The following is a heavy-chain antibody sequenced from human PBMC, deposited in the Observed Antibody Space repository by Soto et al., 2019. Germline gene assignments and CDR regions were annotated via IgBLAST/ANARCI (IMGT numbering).Heavy chain of an antibody. CDR1: GFTFSGSA. V-gene: IGHV3-73*01. D-gene: IGHD3-22*01. CDR2: IGSKANSYAT. J-gene: IGHJ6*02. Sequence: GGSLRLSCAASGFTFSGSAMHWVRQASGKGLEWVGRIGSKANSYATAYAASVKGRFTISRDDSKNTAYLQMNSLKTEDTAVYYCTSYYDSSGYYTYYYGMDVWGQGTTVTVSS. CDR3: TSYYDSSGYYTYYYGMDV.